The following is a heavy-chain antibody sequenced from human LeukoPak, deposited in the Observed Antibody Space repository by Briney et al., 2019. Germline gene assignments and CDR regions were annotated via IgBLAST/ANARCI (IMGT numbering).Heavy chain of an antibody. Sequence: GGSLRLSCAASGFAFSMFAMSCGRQPPGKGLEWVSSISDSGDIAHYADSVKGRFAMSRDDSKNTVYMQMNTLRAEDTAVYYCAKGYKGYFWGSSGYTGTFYFDYWGQGILVTVSS. J-gene: IGHJ4*02. V-gene: IGHV3-23*01. D-gene: IGHD3-16*01. CDR2: ISDSGDIA. CDR3: AKGYKGYFWGSSGYTGTFYFDY. CDR1: GFAFSMFA.